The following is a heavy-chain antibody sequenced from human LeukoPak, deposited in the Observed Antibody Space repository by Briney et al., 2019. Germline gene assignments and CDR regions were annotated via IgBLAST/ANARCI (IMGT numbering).Heavy chain of an antibody. D-gene: IGHD3-3*01. Sequence: GGSLRLSCAASGFTFSSYWMSWVRQAPGKGLQWVSYISGSSSTVFYSDSVKGRFTISRDNAKNSLYLQMNSLRAEDTAVYYCARDPRVDGMDVWGQGTTVIVSS. CDR2: ISGSSSTV. CDR1: GFTFSSYW. CDR3: ARDPRVDGMDV. V-gene: IGHV3-48*01. J-gene: IGHJ6*02.